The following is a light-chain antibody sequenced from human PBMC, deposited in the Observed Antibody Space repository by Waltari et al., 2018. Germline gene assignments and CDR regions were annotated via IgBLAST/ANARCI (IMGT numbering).Light chain of an antibody. J-gene: IGLJ2*01. CDR2: RAD. CDR1: SSNLRAGYG. Sequence: QSVLTQPPSVSGAPGQSVTISCTGSSSNLRAGYGVHWYPQIPGSAPKVLIYRADNRPSGVPGRFSGSKSGTSASLSVTGLHVEDEADYFCQSFDRDLNAVLFGGGTKLTVL. V-gene: IGLV1-40*01. CDR3: QSFDRDLNAVL.